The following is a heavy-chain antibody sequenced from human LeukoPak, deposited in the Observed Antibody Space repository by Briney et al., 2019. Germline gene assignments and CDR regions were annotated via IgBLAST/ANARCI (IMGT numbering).Heavy chain of an antibody. CDR1: GFIFNMYG. CDR3: AKGSYHCGSKCPQYYYYMDV. D-gene: IGHD2-21*01. V-gene: IGHV3-30*02. Sequence: PGGSLRLSCAASGFIFNMYGMHWVRQAPGKGLEWVAFIRYDGSDKYYADSVRGRFTISRDNSKNTLYLQMNSLRVEDTAVYYCAKGSYHCGSKCPQYYYYMDVWGKGTTVTASS. J-gene: IGHJ6*03. CDR2: IRYDGSDK.